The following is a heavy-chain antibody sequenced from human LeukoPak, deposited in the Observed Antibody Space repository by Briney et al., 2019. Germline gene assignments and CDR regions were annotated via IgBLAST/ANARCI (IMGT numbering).Heavy chain of an antibody. V-gene: IGHV3-23*01. Sequence: GGSLRLSCAASGFIFRSYAMTWVRQAPGKGLEWVASISGSGTTPYYAHSVEGRFTVSRDNAKNTLYLQMDTLRAEDTAVYYCLRGGVFDYWGQGILVTVSS. D-gene: IGHD2-8*01. CDR2: ISGSGTTP. J-gene: IGHJ4*02. CDR1: GFIFRSYA. CDR3: LRGGVFDY.